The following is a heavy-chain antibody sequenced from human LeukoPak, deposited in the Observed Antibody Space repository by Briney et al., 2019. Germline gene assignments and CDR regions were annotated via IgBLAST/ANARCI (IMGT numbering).Heavy chain of an antibody. CDR2: IYYSGST. CDR1: GGSISSYY. V-gene: IGHV4-59*12. CDR3: AREGSIRAGFDY. J-gene: IGHJ4*02. D-gene: IGHD2-2*01. Sequence: SETLSLTCTVSGGSISSYYWSWIRQPPGKGLEWIGYIYYSGSTNYNPSLKSRVTISVDTSKNQFSLKLSSATAADTAVYYCAREGSIRAGFDYWGQGTLVTVSS.